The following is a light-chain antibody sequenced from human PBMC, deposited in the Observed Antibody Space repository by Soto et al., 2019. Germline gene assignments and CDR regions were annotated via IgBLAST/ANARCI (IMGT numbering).Light chain of an antibody. Sequence: QSALTQAASVSGSPGQSITISCTGTSSDIGGYPYVSWYQQHPGKAPKLMIYDVDNRPSGVSNRFSGSKSGNTASLTISGLQAEDEADYYCTSYTSSSTLDVFGTGTKVTVL. J-gene: IGLJ1*01. CDR1: SSDIGGYPY. CDR3: TSYTSSSTLDV. V-gene: IGLV2-14*01. CDR2: DVD.